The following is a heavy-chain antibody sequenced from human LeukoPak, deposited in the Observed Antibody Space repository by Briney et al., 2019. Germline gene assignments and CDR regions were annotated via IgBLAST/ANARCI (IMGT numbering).Heavy chain of an antibody. V-gene: IGHV1-46*01. J-gene: IGHJ4*02. CDR3: ARDRRGGQQLVREYFDY. D-gene: IGHD6-13*01. CDR1: GYTFTSYY. CDR2: INPSVGST. Sequence: ASVKVSCKASGYTFTSYYMHWVRQAPGQGLEWMGIINPSVGSTSYAQKFQGRVTMTRDTSTSTVYMELSSLRSEDTAVYYCARDRRGGQQLVREYFDYWGQGTLVTVSS.